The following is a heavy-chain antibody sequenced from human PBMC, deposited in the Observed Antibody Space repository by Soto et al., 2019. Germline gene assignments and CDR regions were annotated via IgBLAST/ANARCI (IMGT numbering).Heavy chain of an antibody. D-gene: IGHD2-8*01. Sequence: PSETLSLTCTVSGGSISSYYWSWIRQPPGKGLEWIGYIYYSGSTNYNPSLKSRVTISVDTSKNQFSLKLSSVTAADTAVYYCARWRVSSNFDYWGQGTLVTVSS. V-gene: IGHV4-59*08. CDR2: IYYSGST. CDR3: ARWRVSSNFDY. J-gene: IGHJ4*02. CDR1: GGSISSYY.